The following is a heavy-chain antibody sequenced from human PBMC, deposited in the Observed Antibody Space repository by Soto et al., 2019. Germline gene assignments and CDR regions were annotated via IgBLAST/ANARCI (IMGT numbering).Heavy chain of an antibody. V-gene: IGHV4-30-2*01. CDR1: GGSISSGGFS. CDR3: AGGIAARPLGY. J-gene: IGHJ4*02. CDR2: IYHSGST. Sequence: QLQLQESGSGLVKPSQTLSLTCAVSGGSISSGGFSWSWIRQPPGKGLESIGYIYHSGSTYYNPSLKSRVTISVDRSKNQFSLKLSSVAAADTAVYYCAGGIAARPLGYWGQGTLVTVSS. D-gene: IGHD6-6*01.